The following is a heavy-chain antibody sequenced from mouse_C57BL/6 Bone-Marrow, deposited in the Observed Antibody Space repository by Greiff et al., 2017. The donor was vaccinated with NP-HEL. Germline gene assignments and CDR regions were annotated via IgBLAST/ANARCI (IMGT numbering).Heavy chain of an antibody. V-gene: IGHV10-3*01. D-gene: IGHD2-4*01. CDR3: VTVYDYDDYFDY. CDR1: GFTFNTYA. CDR2: IRSKSSNYAT. J-gene: IGHJ2*01. Sequence: DVQLQESGGGLVQPKGSLKLSCAASGFTFNTYAMHWVRQAPGKGLEWVARIRSKSSNYATYYADSVKDRFTISRDDSQSMLYLQMNNLKTEDTAMYYCVTVYDYDDYFDYWGQGTTLTVSS.